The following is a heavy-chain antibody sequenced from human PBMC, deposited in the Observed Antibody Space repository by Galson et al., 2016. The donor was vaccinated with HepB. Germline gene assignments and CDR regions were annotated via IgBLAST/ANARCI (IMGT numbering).Heavy chain of an antibody. J-gene: IGHJ6*03. CDR3: ARGGYSSTHARYYMDV. CDR1: GGSISSGSYY. Sequence: TLSLTCTVSGGSISSGSYYWSWIRQPAGKGLEWIGRIYASGSTNYNPSLKSRVTISVDTSNNQFSLRLSSVSAADTAVYYCARGGYSSTHARYYMDVWGKGTTVTVSS. CDR2: IYASGST. V-gene: IGHV4-61*02. D-gene: IGHD6-19*01.